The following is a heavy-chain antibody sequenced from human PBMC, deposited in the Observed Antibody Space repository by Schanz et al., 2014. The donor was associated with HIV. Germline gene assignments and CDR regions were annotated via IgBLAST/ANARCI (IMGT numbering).Heavy chain of an antibody. D-gene: IGHD3-3*01. CDR2: IIPSFDTT. CDR1: GGTFSSYA. Sequence: QVQLVQSGAEVKKPGSSVTVSCKASGGTFSSYAISWVRQAPGQGLEWMGGIIPSFDTTNYAQTFQGRVTITADKSTSTAYMELSSLRSEDTAVYYCARGECDFWSGYCPHFHYFDLDVWGPGTSVTVSS. J-gene: IGHJ6*02. CDR3: ARGECDFWSGYCPHFHYFDLDV. V-gene: IGHV1-69*06.